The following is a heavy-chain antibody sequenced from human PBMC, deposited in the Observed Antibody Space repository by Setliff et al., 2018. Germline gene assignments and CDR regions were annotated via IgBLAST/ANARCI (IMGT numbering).Heavy chain of an antibody. Sequence: ETLSLTCTVSDGSISSGGYYWSWIRQHPGKGLEWIGSIYYRGSTSYDSSLKSRVSISVDTSKNQFSLNLNAVTAADTAVYYCATLTGDRGVDYWGQGRLVTVSS. CDR1: DGSISSGGYY. CDR3: ATLTGDRGVDY. CDR2: IYYRGST. V-gene: IGHV4-39*01. J-gene: IGHJ4*02. D-gene: IGHD7-27*01.